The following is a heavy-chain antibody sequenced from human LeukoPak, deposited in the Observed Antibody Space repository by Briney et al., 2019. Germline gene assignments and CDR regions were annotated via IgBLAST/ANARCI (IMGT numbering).Heavy chain of an antibody. D-gene: IGHD3-22*01. Sequence: GGSLRLSCAASGFTFTIYGMNWLRQAPGKGREWVSYLSGRSDSIYYAESVKGRFTISRDNARNSLYLQMNSLRDEDTAVYYCARDFRYRDSSGYYSFDYWGQGTLVTVSS. CDR3: ARDFRYRDSSGYYSFDY. CDR1: GFTFTIYG. J-gene: IGHJ4*02. CDR2: LSGRSDSI. V-gene: IGHV3-48*02.